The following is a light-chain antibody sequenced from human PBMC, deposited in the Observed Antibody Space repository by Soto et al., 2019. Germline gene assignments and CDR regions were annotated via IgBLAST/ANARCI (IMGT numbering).Light chain of an antibody. CDR2: DVT. CDR1: SSDVGAYNY. V-gene: IGLV2-8*01. J-gene: IGLJ2*01. Sequence: QSVLTQPPSASGSPGQSVTISCTGTSSDVGAYNYVSWYQQHPGKAPKLMIYDVTTGPSGVPDRFSGSKSGNTASLTVSGLQAEDEADYFCSSYPGSDNLVFGGGTKVTVL. CDR3: SSYPGSDNLV.